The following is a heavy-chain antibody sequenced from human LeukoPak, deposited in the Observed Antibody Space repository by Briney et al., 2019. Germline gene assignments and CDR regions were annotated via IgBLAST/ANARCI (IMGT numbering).Heavy chain of an antibody. V-gene: IGHV1-46*01. J-gene: IGHJ3*02. Sequence: ASVKVSCKASGYTFTSYYMHWVRQAPGQGLEWMGIINPSGGSTSYAQKFQGRGTMTRDMSTSAVYMELSSLRSEDTAVYYCARVVVPAAPNDAFDIWGQGTMVTVSS. D-gene: IGHD2-2*01. CDR3: ARVVVPAAPNDAFDI. CDR2: INPSGGST. CDR1: GYTFTSYY.